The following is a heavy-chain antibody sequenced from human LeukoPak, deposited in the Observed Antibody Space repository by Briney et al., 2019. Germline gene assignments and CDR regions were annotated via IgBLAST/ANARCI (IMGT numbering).Heavy chain of an antibody. Sequence: GASVKVSCKASGYTFTSYYMHWVRQAPGQGLEWMGIINPSGGSTSYAQKFQGRVTMTRDTSTSTVYMELSSLRSEDTAVYYCAKYREALAGTRGFYFDYWGQGTLVTVSS. CDR2: INPSGGST. CDR3: AKYREALAGTRGFYFDY. CDR1: GYTFTSYY. J-gene: IGHJ4*02. D-gene: IGHD6-19*01. V-gene: IGHV1-46*01.